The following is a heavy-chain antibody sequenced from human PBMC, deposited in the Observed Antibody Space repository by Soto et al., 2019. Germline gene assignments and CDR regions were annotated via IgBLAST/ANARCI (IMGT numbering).Heavy chain of an antibody. J-gene: IGHJ6*02. CDR1: GGSFSGYY. CDR3: ARVRVLEWLSRPYYYYGMDV. V-gene: IGHV4-34*01. D-gene: IGHD3-3*01. Sequence: KTSETLSLTCAVYGGSFSGYYWSWIRQPPGKGLEWIGEINHSGSTNYNPSLKSRVTISVDTSKNQFSLKLSSVTAADTAVYYCARVRVLEWLSRPYYYYGMDVWGQGTTVTVSS. CDR2: INHSGST.